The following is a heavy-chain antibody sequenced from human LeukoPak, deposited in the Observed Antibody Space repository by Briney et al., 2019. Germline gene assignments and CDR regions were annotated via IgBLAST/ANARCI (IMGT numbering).Heavy chain of an antibody. Sequence: PSETLSLTCAVSGGSISSNYCFWDWIRQPPGKGLEWIGSVYYSGNTYYNPSLKSRVTISVDTSKNQFSLKLTSLTAADTAVYYCARRRKAGWYFDLWGRGTLVTVSP. CDR2: VYYSGNT. CDR3: ARRRKAGWYFDL. J-gene: IGHJ2*01. V-gene: IGHV4-39*01. CDR1: GGSISSNYCF.